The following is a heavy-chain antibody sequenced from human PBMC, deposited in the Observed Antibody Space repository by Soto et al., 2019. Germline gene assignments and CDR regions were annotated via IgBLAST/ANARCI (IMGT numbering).Heavy chain of an antibody. CDR2: INHSGST. V-gene: IGHV4-34*01. Sequence: SETLSLTCAVYGGSFSGYYWSWIRQPPGKGLEWIGEINHSGSTNYNPSLKSRVTISVDTSKNQFSLKLSSVTAADTAVYYCARGRRYSSSWSVPDYYYYYGMDVWGQGTTVTVSS. CDR1: GGSFSGYY. CDR3: ARGRRYSSSWSVPDYYYYYGMDV. J-gene: IGHJ6*02. D-gene: IGHD6-13*01.